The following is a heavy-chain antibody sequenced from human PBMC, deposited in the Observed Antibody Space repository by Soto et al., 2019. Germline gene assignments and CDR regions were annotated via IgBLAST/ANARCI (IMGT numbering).Heavy chain of an antibody. CDR2: ISYDGSNK. CDR3: AKSRSFVRGPAGDYYYYYGMDV. V-gene: IGHV3-30*18. Sequence: PGGSLSLSCAASGFTFRSYGMHWVRQAQGKGREWVAVISYDGSNKYYADSVKGRFTISRDNSKTTLYLQMNSLRAEDTAVYYCAKSRSFVRGPAGDYYYYYGMDVWGQGPTLTVPS. CDR1: GFTFRSYG. J-gene: IGHJ6*02. D-gene: IGHD3-10*02.